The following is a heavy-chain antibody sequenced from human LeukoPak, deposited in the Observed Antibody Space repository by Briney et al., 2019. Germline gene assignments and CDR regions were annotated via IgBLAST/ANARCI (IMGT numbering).Heavy chain of an antibody. Sequence: SETLSLTCTVSGGSISSYYWSWIRQPPGKGLEGIGDIYYSGSTNYNPSLKILVTMSVDTCKNQFSLELSSVTASDTAVYYCARGDREAQSGTGHFANRRQRSMASVSS. D-gene: IGHD3-3*01. CDR1: GGSISSYY. J-gene: IGHJ4*02. CDR3: ARGDREAQSGTGHFAN. CDR2: IYYSGST. V-gene: IGHV4-59*12.